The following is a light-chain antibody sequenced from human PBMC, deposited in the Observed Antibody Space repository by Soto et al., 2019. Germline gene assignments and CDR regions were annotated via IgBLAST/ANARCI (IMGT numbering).Light chain of an antibody. CDR2: GAS. V-gene: IGKV3-15*01. CDR1: QSVSSN. Sequence: EIVRTQSPATLSVSPGERATLSCRASQSVSSNLAWYQQKPGQAHRLLIYGASTRATGIPARFSGSGSGTEFTLTISSLQSEDFAVYYCQQYKNWPTITFGQGTRLEIK. J-gene: IGKJ5*01. CDR3: QQYKNWPTIT.